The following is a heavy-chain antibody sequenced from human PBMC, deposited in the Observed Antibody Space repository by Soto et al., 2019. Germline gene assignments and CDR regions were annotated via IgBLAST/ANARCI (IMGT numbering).Heavy chain of an antibody. CDR2: INPSGGST. CDR3: AREGGSYSAGMDV. J-gene: IGHJ6*02. CDR1: GGTFSSYA. Sequence: ASVKVSCKASGGTFSSYAISWVRQAPGQGLEWMGIINPSGGSTSYAQKFQGRVTMTRDTSTSTVYMELSSLRSEDTAVYYCAREGGSYSAGMDVWGQGTTVTVSS. V-gene: IGHV1-46*01. D-gene: IGHD1-26*01.